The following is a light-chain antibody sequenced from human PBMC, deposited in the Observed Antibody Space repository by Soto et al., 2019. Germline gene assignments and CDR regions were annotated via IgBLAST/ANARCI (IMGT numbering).Light chain of an antibody. Sequence: QSVLTQPASVSGSPGQSITISCTGTSSDVDGYDSVSWYQQHPGKAPKLMIYEVSNRPSGVSYRFSGSKSDNTAALTISGLQAEDEADYYCSSYSISNTLVFGTGTKV. CDR2: EVS. CDR3: SSYSISNTLV. J-gene: IGLJ1*01. V-gene: IGLV2-14*01. CDR1: SSDVDGYDS.